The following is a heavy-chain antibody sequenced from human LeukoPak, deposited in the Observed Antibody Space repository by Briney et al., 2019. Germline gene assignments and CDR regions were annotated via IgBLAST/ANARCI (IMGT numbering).Heavy chain of an antibody. Sequence: GGFLRLSCAASGFTFSSYSMNWVRQAPGKGLEWVSSISSSSSYIYYADSVKGRFTISRDNAKNSLYLQMNSLRAEDTAVYYCARLGRMATTSYYYYYYMDVWGKGTTVTVSS. CDR3: ARLGRMATTSYYYYYYMDV. CDR2: ISSSSSYI. D-gene: IGHD5-24*01. V-gene: IGHV3-21*01. CDR1: GFTFSSYS. J-gene: IGHJ6*03.